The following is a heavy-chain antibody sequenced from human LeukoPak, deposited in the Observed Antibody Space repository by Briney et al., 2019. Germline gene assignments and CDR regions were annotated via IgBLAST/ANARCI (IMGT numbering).Heavy chain of an antibody. D-gene: IGHD6-19*01. J-gene: IGHJ4*02. V-gene: IGHV3-11*04. Sequence: GGSLRLSCAASGFTFSDYYMSWIRQAPGKGLEWVSYISSSSSTIYYADSVKGRFTISRDNAKNSLYLQMNSLRAEDTAVYYCARDPAPNSYSSGWYYFDYWGQGTLVTVSS. CDR2: ISSSSSTI. CDR1: GFTFSDYY. CDR3: ARDPAPNSYSSGWYYFDY.